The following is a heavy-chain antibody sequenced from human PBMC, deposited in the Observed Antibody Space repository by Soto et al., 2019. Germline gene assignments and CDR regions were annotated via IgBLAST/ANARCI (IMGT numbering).Heavy chain of an antibody. V-gene: IGHV3-74*01. D-gene: IGHD2-21*02. CDR3: ARGDKGAFDL. J-gene: IGHJ3*01. CDR1: GFTFSYYW. Sequence: EVQLVESEGGLVQPGGSLRLSCAAFGFTFSYYWMHWVRQAPGQGLVWVSRIHSDGSSTTYADSVKGRFTISRDNAKNTLYLQMNSLRAEDTAVYYCARGDKGAFDLWGQGTMVTVSS. CDR2: IHSDGSST.